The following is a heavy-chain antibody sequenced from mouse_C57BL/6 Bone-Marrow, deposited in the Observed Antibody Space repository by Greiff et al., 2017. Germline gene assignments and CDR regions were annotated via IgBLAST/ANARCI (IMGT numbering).Heavy chain of an antibody. J-gene: IGHJ4*01. Sequence: QVQLQQSGAELVRPGASVKLSCKASGYTFTDYYINWVKQRPGQGLEWIARIYPGSGNTYYNEKFKGKATLTAEKSSSTAYMQLSSLTSEDSAVYFCARGSPDYAMDYWGQGTSVTVSS. V-gene: IGHV1-76*01. CDR2: IYPGSGNT. CDR3: ARGSPDYAMDY. D-gene: IGHD6-1*01. CDR1: GYTFTDYY.